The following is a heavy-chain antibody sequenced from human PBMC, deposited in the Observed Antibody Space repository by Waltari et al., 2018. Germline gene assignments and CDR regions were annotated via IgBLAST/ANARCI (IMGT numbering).Heavy chain of an antibody. D-gene: IGHD1-26*01. CDR2: ISWNSGSI. J-gene: IGHJ3*02. Sequence: EVQLVESGGGLVQPGRSLRLSCAASGFTFDDYAMHWVRPAPGKGLEWVSGISWNSGSIGYADSVKGRFTISRDNAKNSLYLQMNSLRAEDTALYYCAKDMGSGSTLDAFDIWGQGTMVTVSS. CDR3: AKDMGSGSTLDAFDI. V-gene: IGHV3-9*01. CDR1: GFTFDDYA.